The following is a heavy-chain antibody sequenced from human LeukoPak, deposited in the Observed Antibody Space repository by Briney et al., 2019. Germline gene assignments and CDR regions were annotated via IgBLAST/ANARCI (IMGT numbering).Heavy chain of an antibody. CDR3: ARTDTRPRFGHWFDP. D-gene: IGHD2-15*01. CDR1: GFTVSSNY. CDR2: IYSGGST. J-gene: IGHJ5*02. Sequence: TGGSLRLSCAASGFTVSSNYMSWVRQAPGKGLEWVPIIYSGGSTYYADSVKGRFTISRDNSKNTLYLQMNSLRAEDTAVYYCARTDTRPRFGHWFDPWGQGTLVTVSS. V-gene: IGHV3-53*01.